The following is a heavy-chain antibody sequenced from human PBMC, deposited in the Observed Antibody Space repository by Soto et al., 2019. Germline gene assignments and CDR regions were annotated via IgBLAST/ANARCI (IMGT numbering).Heavy chain of an antibody. D-gene: IGHD6-13*01. CDR3: ARGSSYSSSWGHAFDI. CDR2: IWYDGSDK. Sequence: QVQLVESGGGVVQPGRSPRLSCAASRFTFSSYGMHWVRQAPGKGLEWVALIWYDGSDKFYADSVKGRFTISRDNSKNTLYLQMNSLRAEDTAVYYCARGSSYSSSWGHAFDIWGQGTMVTVSS. V-gene: IGHV3-33*01. J-gene: IGHJ3*02. CDR1: RFTFSSYG.